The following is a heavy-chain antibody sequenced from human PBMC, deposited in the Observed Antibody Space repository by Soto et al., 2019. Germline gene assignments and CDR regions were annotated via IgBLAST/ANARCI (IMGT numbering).Heavy chain of an antibody. CDR2: ISSSSTYI. V-gene: IGHV3-21*01. J-gene: IGHJ3*02. CDR1: GFTFSSYS. D-gene: IGHD1-26*01. Sequence: EVQLVESGGGLVKPGGSLRLSCAASGFTFSSYSMNWVRQAPGKGLEWVSSISSSSTYIYYADSVKGRFTISRDNAKKSLYLQMNSLRAADTAVYYCAREELPAVNAFDIWGQGAMVTVSS. CDR3: AREELPAVNAFDI.